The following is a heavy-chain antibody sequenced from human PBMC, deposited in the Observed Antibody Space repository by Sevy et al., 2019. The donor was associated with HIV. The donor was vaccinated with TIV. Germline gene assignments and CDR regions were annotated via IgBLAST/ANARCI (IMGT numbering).Heavy chain of an antibody. V-gene: IGHV4-31*03. CDR2: IYYSGST. J-gene: IGHJ6*02. CDR3: ARDKVAAAGFHYYGMDV. CDR1: GDSISSGGYY. Sequence: SETLSLTCTVSGDSISSGGYYWSWIRQHPGKGLEWIGYIYYSGSTYYNPSLKSRVTISVDTSKNQFSLKLSSVTAADTAVYYCARDKVAAAGFHYYGMDVWGQGTTVTVSS. D-gene: IGHD6-13*01.